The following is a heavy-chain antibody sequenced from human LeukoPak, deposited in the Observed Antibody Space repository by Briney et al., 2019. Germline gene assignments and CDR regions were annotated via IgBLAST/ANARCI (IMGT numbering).Heavy chain of an antibody. D-gene: IGHD6-19*01. J-gene: IGHJ4*02. CDR2: IYYSGST. Sequence: SETLSLTCTVSGGSLSSSSYYWGWIRQPPGKGLEWIGCIYYSGSTYYNPSLKSRVTISVDTSKNQFSLKLSSVTAADTAVYYCARVPQWRVHFDYWGQGTPVTVSS. CDR3: ARVPQWRVHFDY. V-gene: IGHV4-39*01. CDR1: GGSLSSSSYY.